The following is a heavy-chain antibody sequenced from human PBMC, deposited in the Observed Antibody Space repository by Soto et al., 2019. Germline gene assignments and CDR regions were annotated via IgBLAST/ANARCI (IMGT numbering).Heavy chain of an antibody. CDR3: AHKGGRGAGMDV. D-gene: IGHD2-15*01. Sequence: QITLKESGPTLVKPTQTLTLTCTFSGFSLSTSGVGVAWIRQPPGQALEWLALTYWDDDKRYSPSLKSRLTITKDTSNNQLVLTLTHMDPVDAGTYYCAHKGGRGAGMDVWGQGTTVTVS. CDR1: GFSLSTSGVG. V-gene: IGHV2-5*02. J-gene: IGHJ6*02. CDR2: TYWDDDK.